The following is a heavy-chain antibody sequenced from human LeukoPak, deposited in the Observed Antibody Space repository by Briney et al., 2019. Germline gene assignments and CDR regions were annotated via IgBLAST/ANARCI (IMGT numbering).Heavy chain of an antibody. J-gene: IGHJ4*02. V-gene: IGHV3-30*03. CDR2: ISSDGNDK. CDR1: GVTFRSYG. CDR3: TTKVIRGNSGDDYDD. Sequence: GGSLRLSCAASGVTFRSYGMHWVRQAPGKGLEWVALISSDGNDKLYGDSVRGRFTISRNDSKSTLYLQMNSLRAEDTAVYYCTTKVIRGNSGDDYDDWGQGTLVTVSS. D-gene: IGHD5-12*01.